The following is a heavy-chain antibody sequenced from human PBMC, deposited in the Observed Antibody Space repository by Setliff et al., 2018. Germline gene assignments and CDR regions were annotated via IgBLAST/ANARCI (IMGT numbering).Heavy chain of an antibody. D-gene: IGHD2-21*01. V-gene: IGHV3-21*01. Sequence: AGSLRLSCAASEFTFSDHSMNWVRQAPGNGLEWVSSSSTTGRYTFYADPVDGRFTLSRDNAKNSLYLEMNSLRAEDTAVYYCARGGGGHILVATFDFDIWGQGTKVTVSS. CDR2: SSTTGRYT. CDR3: ARGGGGHILVATFDFDI. CDR1: EFTFSDHS. J-gene: IGHJ3*02.